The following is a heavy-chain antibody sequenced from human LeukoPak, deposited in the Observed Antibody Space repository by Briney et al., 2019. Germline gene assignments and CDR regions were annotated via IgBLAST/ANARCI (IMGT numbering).Heavy chain of an antibody. Sequence: ASVKVSCKAFGYTFGAYFMHWVRQAPGQGLEWMGWINPDHGGTRYAQRFQDRVTMTRDTSITTAYMELSSLKSDDTAVYYCARAGAMIASDYYYYMDVWGNGTTVTVSS. D-gene: IGHD3-16*01. CDR2: INPDHGGT. CDR3: ARAGAMIASDYYYYMDV. V-gene: IGHV1-2*02. CDR1: GYTFGAYF. J-gene: IGHJ6*03.